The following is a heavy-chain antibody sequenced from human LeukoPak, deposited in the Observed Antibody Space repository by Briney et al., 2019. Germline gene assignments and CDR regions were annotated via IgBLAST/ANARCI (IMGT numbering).Heavy chain of an antibody. V-gene: IGHV1-69*13. CDR2: IIPIFGTA. D-gene: IGHD5-18*01. J-gene: IGHJ6*02. CDR3: ARDSGGAMARYYYDMDV. Sequence: GASVKVSCKASGGTFISYAISWVRQAPGQGLEWMGGIIPIFGTANYAQKFQGRVTITADESTSTAYMELSSLRSEDTAVYYCARDSGGAMARYYYDMDVWGQGTTVTVSS. CDR1: GGTFISYA.